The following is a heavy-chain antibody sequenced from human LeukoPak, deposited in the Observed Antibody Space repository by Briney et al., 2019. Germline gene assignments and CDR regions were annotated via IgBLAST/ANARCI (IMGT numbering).Heavy chain of an antibody. D-gene: IGHD1-26*01. V-gene: IGHV1-2*02. Sequence: ASVKVSCKASGYTFTGYYMHWVRQAPGQGLEWMEWINPNSGGTNYAQKFQGRVTMTRDTSISTAYMELSRLRSDDTAVYYCAAEANSGSYAPNAFDIWGQGTMVTVSS. CDR2: INPNSGGT. J-gene: IGHJ3*02. CDR3: AAEANSGSYAPNAFDI. CDR1: GYTFTGYY.